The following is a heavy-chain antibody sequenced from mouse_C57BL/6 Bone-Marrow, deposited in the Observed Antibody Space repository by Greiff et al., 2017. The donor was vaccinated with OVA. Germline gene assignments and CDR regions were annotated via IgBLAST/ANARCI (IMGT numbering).Heavy chain of an antibody. CDR1: GYTFTEYT. CDR2: FYPGSGSI. Sequence: QVQLQQSGAELARPGASVKLSCKASGYTFTEYTIHWVKQRSGQGLEWIGWFYPGSGSIKYNEKFKDKATLTADKSSSTVYMELSRLTSEDSAVYFCARHEGDYYGSSYRFAYWGQGTLVTVSA. V-gene: IGHV1-62-2*01. J-gene: IGHJ3*01. CDR3: ARHEGDYYGSSYRFAY. D-gene: IGHD1-1*01.